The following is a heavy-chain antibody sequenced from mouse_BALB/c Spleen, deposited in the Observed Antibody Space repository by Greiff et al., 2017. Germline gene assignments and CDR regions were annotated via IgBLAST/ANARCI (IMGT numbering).Heavy chain of an antibody. V-gene: IGHV1-7*01. CDR2: INPSTGYT. D-gene: IGHD2-2*01. Sequence: VQLQQSGAELAKPGASVKMSCKASGYTFTSYWMHWVKQRPGQGLEWIGYINPSTGYTEYNQKFKDKATLTADKSSSTAYMQLSSLTSEDSAVYYCAYGSAWFAYWGQGTLVTVSA. CDR3: AYGSAWFAY. CDR1: GYTFTSYW. J-gene: IGHJ3*01.